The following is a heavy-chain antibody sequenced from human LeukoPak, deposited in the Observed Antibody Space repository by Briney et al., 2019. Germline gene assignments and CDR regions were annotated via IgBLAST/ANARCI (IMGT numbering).Heavy chain of an antibody. CDR2: IIPIFGTA. J-gene: IGHJ6*02. CDR1: GGTFSSYA. V-gene: IGHV1-69*13. Sequence: ASVKVSCKASGGTFSSYAISWVRQAPGQGLEWMGGIIPIFGTANYAQKFQGRVTITADESTSTAYMELSSLRSEDTAVYYCARGVVATKYYYYGMDVWGQGTTVTVPS. CDR3: ARGVVATKYYYYGMDV. D-gene: IGHD5-12*01.